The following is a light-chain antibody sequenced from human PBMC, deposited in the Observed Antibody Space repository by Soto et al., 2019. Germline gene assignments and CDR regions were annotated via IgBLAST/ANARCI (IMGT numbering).Light chain of an antibody. CDR2: QVN. CDR3: SPSADSNKIYG. CDR1: SSDVGGYKY. Sequence: QSALTQPPSASGSPGESVTISCTGTSSDVGGYKYVSWYQQHPGKAPKLMIYQVNKRPSGVPDRLSASKSGNAASLTVSGLQAEDEADYYCSPSADSNKIYGFGSGSNV. J-gene: IGLJ1*01. V-gene: IGLV2-8*01.